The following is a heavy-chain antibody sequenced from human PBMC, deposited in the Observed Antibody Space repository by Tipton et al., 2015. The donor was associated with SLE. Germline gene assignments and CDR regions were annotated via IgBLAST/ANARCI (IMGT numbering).Heavy chain of an antibody. CDR3: AGTPKQQLVRRALDI. Sequence: VQLVQSGAEVKKPGESLKISCKGSGYSFTSYWISWVRQMPGKGLEWMGRIDPSDSYTNYSPSFQGHVTISADKSISTAYLQWSSLKASDTAMYYCAGTPKQQLVRRALDIWGQGTMVTVSS. CDR1: GYSFTSYW. J-gene: IGHJ3*02. CDR2: IDPSDSYT. D-gene: IGHD6-13*01. V-gene: IGHV5-10-1*01.